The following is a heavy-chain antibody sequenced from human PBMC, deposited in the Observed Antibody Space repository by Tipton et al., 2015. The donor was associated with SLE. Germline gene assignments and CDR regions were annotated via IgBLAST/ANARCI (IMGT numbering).Heavy chain of an antibody. V-gene: IGHV3-43*01. J-gene: IGHJ3*01. Sequence: SLRLSCLASGFSLEDYTIHWVRPAPGKGLEWVSLISWDGYISYYGDPVKGRFTISRDNAKHSVYLQMNSLRPEDTALYYCAKDNGDLHVFDFWGRGTMVTVSS. CDR3: AKDNGDLHVFDF. CDR1: GFSLEDYT. D-gene: IGHD3-3*01. CDR2: ISWDGYIS.